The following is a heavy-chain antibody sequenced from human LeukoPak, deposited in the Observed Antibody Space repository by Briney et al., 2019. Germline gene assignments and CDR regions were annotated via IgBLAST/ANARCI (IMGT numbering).Heavy chain of an antibody. CDR3: ARDKNYDTSGYYYTY. D-gene: IGHD3-22*01. CDR1: GFTFSDYY. J-gene: IGHJ4*02. CDR2: ISSSGSTI. Sequence: PGGSLRLSCAASGFTFSDYYMSWIRQAPGKGLEWVSYISSSGSTIYYADSVKGRFTISRDNAKNSLYLQMNSLRAEDTAAYYCARDKNYDTSGYYYTYWGQGTLVTVSS. V-gene: IGHV3-11*04.